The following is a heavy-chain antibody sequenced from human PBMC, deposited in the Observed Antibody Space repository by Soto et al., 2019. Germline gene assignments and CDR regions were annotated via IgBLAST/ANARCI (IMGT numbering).Heavy chain of an antibody. CDR1: GFTVSSNY. V-gene: IGHV3-53*04. J-gene: IGHJ4*02. Sequence: EVQLVESGGGLVQPGGSLRLSCAASGFTVSSNYMSWVRQAPGKGLEWVSVIYSGGSTYYADSVKGRFTISRHNSKNTXYLQMNSLRAEDTAVYYCASQYYYDSSGYYTPFDYWGQGTLVTVSS. CDR2: IYSGGST. D-gene: IGHD3-22*01. CDR3: ASQYYYDSSGYYTPFDY.